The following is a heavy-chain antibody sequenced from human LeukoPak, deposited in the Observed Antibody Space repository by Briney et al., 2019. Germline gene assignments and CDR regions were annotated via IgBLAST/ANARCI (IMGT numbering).Heavy chain of an antibody. Sequence: SETLSLTCAVYGGSFSGYYWSWIRQPPGKGLEWIGEINHSGSTNYNPSLKSRVTISVDTSKNQFSLKLSSVTAADTAVYYCARGHDFWRLDYWGQGTLVTVSS. V-gene: IGHV4-34*01. CDR2: INHSGST. CDR1: GGSFSGYY. CDR3: ARGHDFWRLDY. D-gene: IGHD3-3*01. J-gene: IGHJ4*02.